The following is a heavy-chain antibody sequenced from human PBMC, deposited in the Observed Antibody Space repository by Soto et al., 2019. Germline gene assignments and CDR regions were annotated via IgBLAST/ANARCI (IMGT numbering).Heavy chain of an antibody. D-gene: IGHD6-19*01. CDR1: GFPFDRYA. CDR2: IWYDGSYT. Sequence: QVHLAESGGGVVQPGTSLRLSCAASGFPFDRYAIHWVRQAPGKGLEWVAAIWYDGSYTYYGESVKGRFLISRDNSKNTVFLEMNSLRAEDAAVYFCAKGRIAVAAGAFDSWGPGKRVIVSS. V-gene: IGHV3-33*03. J-gene: IGHJ3*01. CDR3: AKGRIAVAAGAFDS.